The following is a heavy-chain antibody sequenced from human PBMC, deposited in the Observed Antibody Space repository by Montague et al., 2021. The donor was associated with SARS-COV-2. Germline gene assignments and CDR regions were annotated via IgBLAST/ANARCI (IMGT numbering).Heavy chain of an antibody. CDR2: IDWDDDK. J-gene: IGHJ4*02. D-gene: IGHD3-9*01. V-gene: IGHV2-70*01. Sequence: VKTTQTLTLTCTFFGFSLSTSGMCVSWIRQPPGKALEWLALIDWDDDKYYSTSLKPRLTISKDTSKNQVVLTMTNMDPVDTATYYCARSHYDILTGYYTVFDYWGQGTLVTVSS. CDR3: ARSHYDILTGYYTVFDY. CDR1: GFSLSTSGMC.